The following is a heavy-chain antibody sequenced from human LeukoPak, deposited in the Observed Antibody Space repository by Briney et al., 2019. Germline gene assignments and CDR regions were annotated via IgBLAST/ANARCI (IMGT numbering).Heavy chain of an antibody. V-gene: IGHV3-9*01. CDR2: ISWYSGSI. CDR1: GFTFDDYA. Sequence: SGGSLRLSCAASGFTFDDYAMHWVRQAPGKGLEWVSGISWYSGSIGYADSVKGRFTISRDNSKNTLYLQMNSLRAEDTAVYYCAKDQVVTAIRAFDIWGQGTMVTVSS. D-gene: IGHD2-21*02. CDR3: AKDQVVTAIRAFDI. J-gene: IGHJ3*02.